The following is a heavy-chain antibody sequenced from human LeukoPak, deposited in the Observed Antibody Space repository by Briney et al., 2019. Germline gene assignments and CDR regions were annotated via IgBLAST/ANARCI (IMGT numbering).Heavy chain of an antibody. CDR2: INPNSGGT. CDR3: ARESADYYGSSGSLRLDAFDI. CDR1: GYTFTGYY. J-gene: IGHJ3*02. D-gene: IGHD3-22*01. Sequence: ASVKVSCKASGYTFTGYYIHWVRQAPGQGLEWMGWINPNSGGTNYAQKFQGRVTMTRDTSISTAYMELSRLRSDDTAVYYCARESADYYGSSGSLRLDAFDIWGQGTMVTVSS. V-gene: IGHV1-2*02.